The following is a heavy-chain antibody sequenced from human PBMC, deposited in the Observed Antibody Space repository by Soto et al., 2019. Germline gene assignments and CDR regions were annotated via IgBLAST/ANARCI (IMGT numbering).Heavy chain of an antibody. CDR3: AHRGAAVAEFDY. Sequence: QITLKESGPTLVKPTQTLTLTCTFSGFSLSTSGVGVGWIRQPPGKALEWLALIYWDDDKRYSPSLKSRLTITKDTSKNPVVLTMTNMDPVDTATYYCAHRGAAVAEFDYWGQGTLVTVSS. CDR1: GFSLSTSGVG. V-gene: IGHV2-5*02. CDR2: IYWDDDK. D-gene: IGHD6-19*01. J-gene: IGHJ4*02.